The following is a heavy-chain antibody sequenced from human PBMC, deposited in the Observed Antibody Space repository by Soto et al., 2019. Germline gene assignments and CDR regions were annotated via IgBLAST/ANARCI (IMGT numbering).Heavy chain of an antibody. V-gene: IGHV1-2*02. CDR3: AGEGQRGWSGYYLFGSGPPSYGMDV. CDR1: GYTFTGYY. J-gene: IGHJ6*02. CDR2: INPNSGGT. D-gene: IGHD3-3*01. Sequence: ASVKVSCKASGYTFTGYYMHWVRQAPGQGLEWMGWINPNSGGTNYAQKFQGRVTMTRDTSISTAYMELSRLRSDDTAVYYCAGEGQRGWSGYYLFGSGPPSYGMDVWGQGTTVTVSS.